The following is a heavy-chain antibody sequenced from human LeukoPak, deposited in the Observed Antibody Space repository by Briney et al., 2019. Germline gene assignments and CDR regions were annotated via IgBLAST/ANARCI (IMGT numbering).Heavy chain of an antibody. CDR1: GGSFSGYY. Sequence: SETLSLTCAVYGGSFSGYYWSWIRQPPGRGLEWIGEINHSGSTNYNPSLKSRVTISVDMSKNQFSLKLSSVTAADTAVYYCARGLGLPYYYYGMDVWGQGTTVTVSS. J-gene: IGHJ6*02. V-gene: IGHV4-34*01. D-gene: IGHD2-21*01. CDR3: ARGLGLPYYYYGMDV. CDR2: INHSGST.